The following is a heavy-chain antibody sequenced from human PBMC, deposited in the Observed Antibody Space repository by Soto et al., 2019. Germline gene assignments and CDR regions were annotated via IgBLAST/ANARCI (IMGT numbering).Heavy chain of an antibody. CDR1: GGSISPYY. D-gene: IGHD3-22*01. CDR2: IYYSGNT. Sequence: PSETLSLTCTVSGGSISPYYWSWIRQAPGKGLEWIGYIYYSGNTKYGPSLKSRVTISVDTSKNQFSLEVSSVTAADTAVYYCARERSYYESSGYSYFDYWGPGTLVTVSS. CDR3: ARERSYYESSGYSYFDY. J-gene: IGHJ4*02. V-gene: IGHV4-59*01.